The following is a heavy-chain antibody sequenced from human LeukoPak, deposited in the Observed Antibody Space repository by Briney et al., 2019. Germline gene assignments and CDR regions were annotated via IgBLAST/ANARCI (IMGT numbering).Heavy chain of an antibody. D-gene: IGHD6-13*01. V-gene: IGHV4-4*07. CDR1: GXSISSYY. Sequence: TXXVSGXSISSYYWSWIRQPAGKGLEWIGRIYTSGSTNYNPSLKSRVTMSVDTSKNQFSLKLSSVTAADTAVYYCASTYSSSWYDFDYWGQGTLVTVSS. J-gene: IGHJ4*02. CDR3: ASTYSSSWYDFDY. CDR2: IYTSGST.